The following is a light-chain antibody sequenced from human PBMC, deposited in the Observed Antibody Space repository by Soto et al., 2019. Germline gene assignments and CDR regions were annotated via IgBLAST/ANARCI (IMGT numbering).Light chain of an antibody. CDR2: EVS. CDR3: CSHASCAGAGTVV. CDR1: RSDVGSYNL. J-gene: IGLJ2*01. Sequence: QSALTQPASVSGSPGQSITISCTGTRSDVGSYNLVSWYQQNPGKAPKLMIYEVSNRPSGVSNRFSGSQSGNTASLTISGLQAEDEADYYCCSHASCAGAGTVVFGGGTKVTVL. V-gene: IGLV2-23*02.